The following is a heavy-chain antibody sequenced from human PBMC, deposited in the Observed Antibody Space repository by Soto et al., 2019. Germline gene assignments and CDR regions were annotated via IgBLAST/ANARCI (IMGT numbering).Heavy chain of an antibody. CDR2: ISPYNGNT. V-gene: IGHV1-18*01. CDR1: GYTFRNYG. Sequence: QVQLVQSGAEVKRPGASVKVSCKASGYTFRNYGITWVRQAPGQGLEWMAWISPYNGNTNYAPDLQGRVTMTTDTSASTAYMERRSLTPEATSMYYCPRDLVSGSDFWRAYNGGYFDYWGQGTLVTVSS. J-gene: IGHJ4*02. CDR3: PRDLVSGSDFWRAYNGGYFDY. D-gene: IGHD3-3*01.